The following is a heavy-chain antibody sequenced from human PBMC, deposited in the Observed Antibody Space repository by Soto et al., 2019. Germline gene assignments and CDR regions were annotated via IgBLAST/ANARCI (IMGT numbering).Heavy chain of an antibody. CDR3: AKEKSVTNSGYDAFDI. D-gene: IGHD6-25*01. J-gene: IGHJ3*02. CDR2: INSGGSSI. Sequence: EVQLVESGGGLVQPGGSLRLSCAASGFTFSSYSMNWVRQAPGKGLEWVAYINSGGSSIYYGDSVKGRFTISRDNAKNSLYLQMNSLRAEDTAVYYCAKEKSVTNSGYDAFDIWGQGTMVTVS. V-gene: IGHV3-48*04. CDR1: GFTFSSYS.